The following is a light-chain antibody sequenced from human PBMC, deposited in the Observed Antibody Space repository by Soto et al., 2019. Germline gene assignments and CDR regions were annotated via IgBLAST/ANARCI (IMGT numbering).Light chain of an antibody. J-gene: IGKJ5*01. Sequence: ENVLTKSPATLSLSPGERATLSCRASQSVTTKLAWYQHKPGQAPRLLISGASSRASGVPDRFSGSGSETDFTLIISRLQPEDFALYYCQQYGGSPITFGQGTRLEI. V-gene: IGKV3-20*01. CDR1: QSVTTK. CDR3: QQYGGSPIT. CDR2: GAS.